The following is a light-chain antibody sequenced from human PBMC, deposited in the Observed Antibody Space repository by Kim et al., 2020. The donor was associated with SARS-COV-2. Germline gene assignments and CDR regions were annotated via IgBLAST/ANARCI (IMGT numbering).Light chain of an antibody. CDR1: QSVGNY. J-gene: IGKJ1*01. Sequence: LSPGDRASLSCRASQSVGNYLAWYQHKPGHAPSLLIHDASNRATGIPARFSGSGSGTDFTLTISSLAPEDFAVYYCQQRSNWPWTFGQGTKVDIK. CDR2: DAS. CDR3: QQRSNWPWT. V-gene: IGKV3-11*01.